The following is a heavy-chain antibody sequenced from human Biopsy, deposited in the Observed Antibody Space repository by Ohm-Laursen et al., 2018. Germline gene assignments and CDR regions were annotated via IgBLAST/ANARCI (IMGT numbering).Heavy chain of an antibody. D-gene: IGHD1-7*01. CDR3: ARDCGLELGGLEAFDI. CDR1: GESFNGYY. J-gene: IGHJ3*02. Sequence: SDTLSLTCAVYGESFNGYYWSWIRQTPGKGLEWIGEINHSGRTNYNPSLKSRVTISVDTSKSQFSLKVRSVTAADTAVYYCARDCGLELGGLEAFDIWGQGTMVTVSS. CDR2: INHSGRT. V-gene: IGHV4-34*01.